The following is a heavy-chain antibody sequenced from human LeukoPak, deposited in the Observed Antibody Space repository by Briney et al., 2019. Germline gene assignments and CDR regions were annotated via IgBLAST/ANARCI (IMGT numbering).Heavy chain of an antibody. CDR2: VTGSGGDT. CDR3: ARGTLEHCSGASCYPLDS. CDR1: GFTFSNYA. Sequence: GGSLRLSCAASGFTFSNYAMSWVRQTPGKGLECVSVVTGSGGDTYYTGSVNGRFTISRDNFKNTLYLQMNSLRAEDTAVYYCARGTLEHCSGASCYPLDSWGQGTLVTVSS. D-gene: IGHD2-15*01. J-gene: IGHJ5*01. V-gene: IGHV3-23*01.